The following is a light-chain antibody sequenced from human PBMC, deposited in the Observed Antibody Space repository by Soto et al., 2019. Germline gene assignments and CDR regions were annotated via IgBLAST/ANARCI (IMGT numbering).Light chain of an antibody. J-gene: IGKJ4*01. CDR2: GAS. CDR1: QSISRT. Sequence: EIVLRQSPDTLSVSPGERATLSCRASQSISRTLAWYRQKPGQAPRILIYGASTRATGIPARFSGSGSGTEFTLTISSLQSEDSAVYYCQQSNNWPLTFGGGTKVDIK. CDR3: QQSNNWPLT. V-gene: IGKV3-15*01.